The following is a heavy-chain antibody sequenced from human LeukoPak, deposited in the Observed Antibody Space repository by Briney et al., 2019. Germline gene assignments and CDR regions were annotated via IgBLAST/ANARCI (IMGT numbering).Heavy chain of an antibody. D-gene: IGHD3-10*01. CDR3: ARRFGSGSPNWLDP. CDR2: IYPYDSDT. J-gene: IGHJ5*02. V-gene: IGHV5-51*01. Sequence: GESLKISCKGSGYSFTSYWIAWVRQMPGKGLEWMGIIYPYDSDTRYSPSFQGQVTMSVDKSINTAYLQWGSLKASDTAMYYCARRFGSGSPNWLDPWGQGTLVTVTS. CDR1: GYSFTSYW.